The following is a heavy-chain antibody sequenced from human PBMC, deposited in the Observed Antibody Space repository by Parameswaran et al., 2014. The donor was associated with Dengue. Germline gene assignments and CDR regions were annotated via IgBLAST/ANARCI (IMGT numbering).Heavy chain of an antibody. J-gene: IGHJ5*02. CDR2: ISAYNGNT. Sequence: WVRQAPGQGLEWMGWISAYNGNTNYAQKLQGRVTMTTDTSTSTAYMELRSLRSDDTAVYYCARDYYDSSGYYGWFDPWGQGTLVTVSS. V-gene: IGHV1-18*01. D-gene: IGHD3-22*01. CDR3: ARDYYDSSGYYGWFDP.